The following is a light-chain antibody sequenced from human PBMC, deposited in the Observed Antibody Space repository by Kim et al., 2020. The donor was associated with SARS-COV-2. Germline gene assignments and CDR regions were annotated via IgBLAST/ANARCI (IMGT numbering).Light chain of an antibody. V-gene: IGKV1-8*01. CDR2: AAS. CDR3: QQYYSYPVT. J-gene: IGKJ4*01. CDR1: QGISSY. Sequence: AIRMTQSPPSFSASTGDRVTITCRASQGISSYLAWYQQKPGKAPKLLIYAASTLQSGVPSRFSGSGSGTDFTLTISCLQSEDFATYYCQQYYSYPVTFGGGTKVDIK.